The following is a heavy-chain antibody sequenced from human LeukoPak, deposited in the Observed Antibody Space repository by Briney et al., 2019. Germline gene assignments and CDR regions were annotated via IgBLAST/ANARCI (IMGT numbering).Heavy chain of an antibody. Sequence: GSLRLSCAASGFTFSSYAMHWVRQAPGKGLEWVAVISYDGSNKYYADSVKGRFTISRDNSKNTLYLQMNSLRAEDTAVYYCARGGFCSSTSCPYWFDPWGQGTLVTVSS. CDR2: ISYDGSNK. V-gene: IGHV3-30-3*01. CDR3: ARGGFCSSTSCPYWFDP. D-gene: IGHD2-2*01. J-gene: IGHJ5*02. CDR1: GFTFSSYA.